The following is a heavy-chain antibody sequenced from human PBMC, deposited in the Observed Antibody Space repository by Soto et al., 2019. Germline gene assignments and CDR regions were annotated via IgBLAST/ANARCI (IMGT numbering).Heavy chain of an antibody. Sequence: EVQLVESGGGLVKPGGSLRLSCAASGFTFSNAWMNWVRQAPGKGLEWVGRIKSKTDGGTTDYAAPVKGRFTISRDDSKNTLYLQMNSLKTEDTAVYYCTKDLSSGHYYDSMDVWGQGTTVTVSS. CDR1: GFTFSNAW. J-gene: IGHJ6*02. D-gene: IGHD3-22*01. CDR3: TKDLSSGHYYDSMDV. V-gene: IGHV3-15*07. CDR2: IKSKTDGGTT.